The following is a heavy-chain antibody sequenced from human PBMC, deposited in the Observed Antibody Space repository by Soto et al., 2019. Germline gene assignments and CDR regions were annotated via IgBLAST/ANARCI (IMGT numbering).Heavy chain of an antibody. D-gene: IGHD2-2*01. CDR3: AREYQLLPRGWFDP. CDR2: IYYSGST. J-gene: IGHJ5*02. Sequence: SETLSLTCTVSGGSISSYYCSWIRQPPGKGLEWIGYIYYSGSTNYNPSLKSRVTISVDTSKNQFSLKLSSVTAADTAVYYCAREYQLLPRGWFDPWGQGTLVTVSS. CDR1: GGSISSYY. V-gene: IGHV4-59*12.